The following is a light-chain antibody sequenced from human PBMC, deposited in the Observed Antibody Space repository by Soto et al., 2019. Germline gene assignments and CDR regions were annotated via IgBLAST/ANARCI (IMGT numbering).Light chain of an antibody. CDR3: CSYAGSNNLV. V-gene: IGLV2-8*01. Sequence: QSALTQPPSAFGSPGQSVTISCTGTSSDVGGYNYVSWYQQQTGKAPKLMIYEVSKRPSGVPDRFSCSKSGNTASLTFSGLQAEDEADYYCCSYAGSNNLVFGGGTKLTVL. J-gene: IGLJ2*01. CDR1: SSDVGGYNY. CDR2: EVS.